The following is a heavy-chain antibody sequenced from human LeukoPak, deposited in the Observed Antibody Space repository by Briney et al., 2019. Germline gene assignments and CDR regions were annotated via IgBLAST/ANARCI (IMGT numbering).Heavy chain of an antibody. CDR3: ARRPPNYYDSSGYSVFDY. CDR1: GYSFINSW. J-gene: IGHJ4*02. D-gene: IGHD3-22*01. CDR2: IHPGDSDT. Sequence: GESLKISCQASGYSFINSWIAWVRQMPGKGLEWMGIIHPGDSDTRYSPSFQGQVTISADKSTSTAYLQWSSLKASDTAIYYCARRPPNYYDSSGYSVFDYWGQGILVTVSS. V-gene: IGHV5-51*01.